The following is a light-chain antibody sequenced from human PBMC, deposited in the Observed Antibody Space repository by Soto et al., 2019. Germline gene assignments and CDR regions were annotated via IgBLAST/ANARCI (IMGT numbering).Light chain of an antibody. J-gene: IGKJ1*01. CDR3: QQYKSNSPWT. Sequence: DIPMTQSPSTLSASVGDGVTITRRASQSSSSWSAWHHPKPGEAPNLLIYNASSFESGVPSRFSGSGCGTEFTLTISSLQPDDDDTDYYQQYKSNSPWTFGQGTKVDIK. V-gene: IGKV1-5*01. CDR2: NAS. CDR1: QSSSSW.